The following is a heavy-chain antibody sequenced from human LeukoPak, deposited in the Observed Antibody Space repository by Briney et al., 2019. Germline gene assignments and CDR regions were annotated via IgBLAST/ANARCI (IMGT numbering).Heavy chain of an antibody. CDR3: ARVRTKSYSSGWYYYGMDV. CDR1: GYTFTGYY. J-gene: IGHJ6*02. CDR2: INPNSGGT. D-gene: IGHD6-19*01. V-gene: IGHV1-2*02. Sequence: AASVKVSCKASGYTFTGYYMHWVRQAPGQGLEWMGWINPNSGGTNYAQKFQSRVTMTRDTSISTAYMELSRLRSDDTAVYYCARVRTKSYSSGWYYYGMDVWGQGTTVTVSS.